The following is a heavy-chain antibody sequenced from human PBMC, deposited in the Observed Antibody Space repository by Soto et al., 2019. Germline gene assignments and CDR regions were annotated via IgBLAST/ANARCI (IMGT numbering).Heavy chain of an antibody. CDR2: IIHIFGTA. D-gene: IGHD5-12*01. J-gene: IGHJ4*02. CDR1: GGTFSNYA. V-gene: IGHV1-69*01. Sequence: QVQLVQSGAEVKKPGSSVKVSCKASGGTFSNYAINWVRQAPGQGLEWMGGIIHIFGTANYAQKFQGRVTITADEFTSTAHLDLSRLRSEDTAVYYCARLVEMATISRSYLFYWGQGTLVTVSS. CDR3: ARLVEMATISRSYLFY.